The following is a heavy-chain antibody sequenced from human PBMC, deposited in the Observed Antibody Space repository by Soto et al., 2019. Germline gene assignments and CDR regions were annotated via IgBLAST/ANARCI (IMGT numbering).Heavy chain of an antibody. J-gene: IGHJ4*02. CDR1: GYTFTTYA. CDR3: ARDQSGSYQDY. Sequence: GASVKVSCKASGYTFTTYAIXWVRQAPGQRLEWMGWINAGNGNTKYSQKFQARVTITRDTSASTAYMELSSLRSEDTAVYYCARDQSGSYQDYWGQGTLVTVSS. V-gene: IGHV1-3*01. CDR2: INAGNGNT. D-gene: IGHD1-26*01.